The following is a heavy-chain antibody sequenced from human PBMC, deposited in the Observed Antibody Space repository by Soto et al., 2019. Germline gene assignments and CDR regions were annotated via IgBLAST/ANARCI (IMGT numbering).Heavy chain of an antibody. CDR2: ISSSGSTI. Sequence: QVQLVESGGGLVKPGGSLRLSCAASGFTFSDYYMSWIRQAPGKGLEWVSYISSSGSTIYYADSVKGRFTISRDNAKNSLYLQMNNLRAEDTAVYYCARVGSNYYDILTGYYYYYYMDVWGKGTTVTVSS. CDR1: GFTFSDYY. CDR3: ARVGSNYYDILTGYYYYYYMDV. D-gene: IGHD3-9*01. J-gene: IGHJ6*03. V-gene: IGHV3-11*01.